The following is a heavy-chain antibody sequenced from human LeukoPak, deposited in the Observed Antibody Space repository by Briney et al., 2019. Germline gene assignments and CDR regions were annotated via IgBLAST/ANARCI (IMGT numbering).Heavy chain of an antibody. CDR1: GFTFSSYG. CDR2: IRYDGSNK. V-gene: IGHV3-30*02. CDR3: AKDSGTRGPYFDY. J-gene: IGHJ4*02. Sequence: GGSLRLSCAASGFTFSSYGMHWVRQAPGKGLEWVAFIRYDGSNKYYAESVKGRFTISRDKSKNTLYLQMNSLRAEDTAIYYCAKDSGTRGPYFDYWGQGTLVTVSS. D-gene: IGHD6-13*01.